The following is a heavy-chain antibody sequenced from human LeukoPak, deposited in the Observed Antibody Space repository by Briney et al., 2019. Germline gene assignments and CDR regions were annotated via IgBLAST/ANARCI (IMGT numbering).Heavy chain of an antibody. CDR3: AKDVVGALYYFDY. CDR2: ISGSGDST. Sequence: GGSLRLSCAASGFTFSSYAMSWVRQAPGKGLEWVSAISGSGDSTYYADSVKGRFTISRDNSKNTLYLQMNSLGADDTAVYYCAKDVVGALYYFDYWGQGTLVTVSS. J-gene: IGHJ4*02. V-gene: IGHV3-23*01. CDR1: GFTFSSYA. D-gene: IGHD1-26*01.